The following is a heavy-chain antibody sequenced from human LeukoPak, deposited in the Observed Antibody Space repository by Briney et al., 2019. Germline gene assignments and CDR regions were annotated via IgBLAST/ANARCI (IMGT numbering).Heavy chain of an antibody. J-gene: IGHJ4*02. Sequence: GGSLRLSCAASGFIFSSYEMSWVRQAPGKGLEWVSYISSSGRTMYYADSVKGRFTISRDNSKDTLYLQMNSLRAEDTAIYYCAKGAAASPSWFLSYRVNWGQGTLVTVSS. D-gene: IGHD6-6*01. CDR2: ISSSGRTM. CDR3: AKGAAASPSWFLSYRVN. CDR1: GFIFSSYE. V-gene: IGHV3-23*01.